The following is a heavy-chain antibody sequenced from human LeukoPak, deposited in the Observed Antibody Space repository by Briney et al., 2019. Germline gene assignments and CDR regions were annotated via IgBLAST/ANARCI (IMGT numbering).Heavy chain of an antibody. D-gene: IGHD1-1*01. CDR3: AREAERRVVI. CDR1: GFSISNGYY. V-gene: IGHV4-38-2*02. Sequence: PSETLYLTCVVSGFSISNGYYWSWIRQPPGKGLEWIGNIHPSGTMFHNSSLNSRVTMSIDTSKNQFSLKLSSVTAADTAVYCAREAERRVVIWGQGTLVTVPS. CDR2: IHPSGTM. J-gene: IGHJ4*02.